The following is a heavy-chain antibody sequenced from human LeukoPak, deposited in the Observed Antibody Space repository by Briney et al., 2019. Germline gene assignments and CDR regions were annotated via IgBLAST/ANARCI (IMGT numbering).Heavy chain of an antibody. V-gene: IGHV3-23*01. D-gene: IGHD5-18*01. J-gene: IGHJ4*02. CDR2: ISESGSGT. Sequence: GGSLRLSCAVSGLTFSRYAMSWVRQAPGRGLEWVSAISESGSGTYYADSVKGRFTISRDNSKDTLSLQMNSLRAEDTAVYYCAKAIAQGYTSGSIEQDYWGQGTLVTVSS. CDR3: AKAIAQGYTSGSIEQDY. CDR1: GLTFSRYA.